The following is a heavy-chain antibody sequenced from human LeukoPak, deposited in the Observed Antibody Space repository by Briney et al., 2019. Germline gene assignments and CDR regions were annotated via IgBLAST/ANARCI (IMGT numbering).Heavy chain of an antibody. CDR3: ARGRPYYYDSSGPLYFDY. CDR2: IYYSGST. CDR1: GGSISSGDDY. J-gene: IGHJ4*02. D-gene: IGHD3-22*01. V-gene: IGHV4-30-4*01. Sequence: SETLSLTCTVSGGSISSGDDYWSWIRQPPGKGLEWIGYIYYSGSTYYNPSLKSRVTISVDTSKNQFSLKLSSVTAADTAVYYCARGRPYYYDSSGPLYFDYWGQGTLVTVSS.